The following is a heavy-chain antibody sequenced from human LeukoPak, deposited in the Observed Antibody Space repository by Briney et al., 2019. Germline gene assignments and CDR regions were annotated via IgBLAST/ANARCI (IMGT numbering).Heavy chain of an antibody. J-gene: IGHJ4*02. CDR2: ISNDGAHI. CDR3: TRDRVQIWSYVAIYEY. D-gene: IGHD3-16*01. Sequence: TGGSLRLSCVASEFILTAYTMHWVRQAPGKGLEWVAVISNDGAHIGYRESVRGRFTISRDISKNTVYLQMDSLRSEDTAVYYCTRDRVQIWSYVAIYEYWSQGTLVTVSS. V-gene: IGHV3-30*04. CDR1: EFILTAYT.